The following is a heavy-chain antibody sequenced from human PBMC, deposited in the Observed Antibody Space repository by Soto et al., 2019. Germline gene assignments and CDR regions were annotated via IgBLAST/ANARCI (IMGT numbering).Heavy chain of an antibody. Sequence: EVQLVESGGGLVQPGGSLRLSCVASGLSFSKHWTHWVRQVPGTGLVWVSRINNDGSGTSYADSVKGRFTISRDDAKNTLYLQMNSLRVEDTAVYYCATIFDFWGQGTLVTVSS. CDR3: ATIFDF. J-gene: IGHJ4*02. V-gene: IGHV3-74*01. CDR2: INNDGSGT. CDR1: GLSFSKHW.